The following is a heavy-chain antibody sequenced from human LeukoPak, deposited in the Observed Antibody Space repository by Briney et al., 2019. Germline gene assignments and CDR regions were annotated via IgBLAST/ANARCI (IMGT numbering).Heavy chain of an antibody. V-gene: IGHV3-30-3*01. CDR3: AKGGYSSGWYTFDY. Sequence: GRSLRLSCAASGFTFSSYAMHWVRQAPGKGLEWVAVISYDGSNKYYADSVKGRFTISRDNSKNTLYLQMNSLRAEDTAVYYCAKGGYSSGWYTFDYWGQGTLVTVSS. J-gene: IGHJ4*02. CDR1: GFTFSSYA. D-gene: IGHD6-19*01. CDR2: ISYDGSNK.